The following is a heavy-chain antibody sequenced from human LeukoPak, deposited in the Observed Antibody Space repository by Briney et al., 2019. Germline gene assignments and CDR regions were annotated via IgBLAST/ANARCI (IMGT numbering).Heavy chain of an antibody. D-gene: IGHD1-14*01. Sequence: SETLSLTCSVSGYSISTSNYWAWIRQPPGQELEWIGYIYYSGSTNYNPSLKSLVTISLDTSKNQFSLKLSSVTAADTAVYYCARVLAGTTTDHWGQGTLVTVSS. V-gene: IGHV4-61*05. CDR1: GYSISTSNY. J-gene: IGHJ4*02. CDR2: IYYSGST. CDR3: ARVLAGTTTDH.